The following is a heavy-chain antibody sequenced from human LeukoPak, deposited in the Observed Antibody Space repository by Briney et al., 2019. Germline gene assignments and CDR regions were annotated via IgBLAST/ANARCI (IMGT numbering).Heavy chain of an antibody. D-gene: IGHD1-26*01. CDR3: ARPRSREPSGCFDY. CDR2: IYPGDSDT. CDR1: GYIFTSYW. Sequence: GESLKISCKGSGYIFTSYWIGWVRPLPGKGLEGMGIIYPGDSDTKYSPSFQGQVTISADKSISTAYLQWSSLKASDTAMYYCARPRSREPSGCFDYWGQGTLVTVSS. V-gene: IGHV5-51*01. J-gene: IGHJ4*02.